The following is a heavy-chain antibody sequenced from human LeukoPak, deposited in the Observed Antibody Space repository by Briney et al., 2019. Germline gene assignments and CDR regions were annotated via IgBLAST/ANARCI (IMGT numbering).Heavy chain of an antibody. Sequence: PSETLSLTCTVSGGSISSSSYYWGWIRQPPGKTLEWIGNIFYSGSTNYNPSLKSRVTISVDTSKNQFSLKLSSVTAADTAVYYCARDTAKVATIRGDYYYYYMDVWGKGTTVTVSS. CDR3: ARDTAKVATIRGDYYYYYMDV. J-gene: IGHJ6*03. V-gene: IGHV4-39*07. CDR1: GGSISSSSYY. D-gene: IGHD5-12*01. CDR2: IFYSGST.